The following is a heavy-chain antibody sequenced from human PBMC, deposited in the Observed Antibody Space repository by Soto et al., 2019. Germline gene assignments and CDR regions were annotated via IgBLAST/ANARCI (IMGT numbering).Heavy chain of an antibody. D-gene: IGHD6-19*01. V-gene: IGHV5-10-1*01. Sequence: GESLKISCKTSGYTFCGHWISWVRQVPGKGLQWMGSIDPSDSYINYNPAFRGHVTFSVDKSSSTAYLHWRSLGPSDTAIYYCARHGAAIWLGYWGQGTLVTDSS. CDR3: ARHGAAIWLGY. CDR2: IDPSDSYI. CDR1: GYTFCGHW. J-gene: IGHJ4*02.